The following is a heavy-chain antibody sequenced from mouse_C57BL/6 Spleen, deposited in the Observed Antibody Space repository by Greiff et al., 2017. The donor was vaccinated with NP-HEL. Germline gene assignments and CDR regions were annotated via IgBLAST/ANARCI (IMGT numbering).Heavy chain of an antibody. CDR1: GFTFSSYA. CDR2: ISDGGSYT. Sequence: EVQLVESGGGLVKPGGSLKLSCAASGFTFSSYAMSWVRQPPEKRLEWVATISDGGSYTYYPDNVKGRFTISRDNAKNNLYLQMSHLKAEDTAMYYCARDRLYFDYWGQGTTLTVSS. CDR3: ARDRLYFDY. V-gene: IGHV5-4*01. J-gene: IGHJ2*01.